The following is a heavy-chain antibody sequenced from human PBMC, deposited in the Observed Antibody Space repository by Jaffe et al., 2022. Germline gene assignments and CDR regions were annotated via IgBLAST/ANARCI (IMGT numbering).Heavy chain of an antibody. Sequence: QLQLQESGPGLVKPSETLSLTCAVSGGSINNYYWSWIRQPPGKGLEWIGYINYSGSTNYNPSLKSRVTISIDTSKNQFSLKLSSVTAADTAVYYCARGNSWYLTLGYWGQGTLVIVSS. CDR2: INYSGST. J-gene: IGHJ4*02. CDR1: GGSINNYY. CDR3: ARGNSWYLTLGY. V-gene: IGHV4-59*01. D-gene: IGHD6-13*01.